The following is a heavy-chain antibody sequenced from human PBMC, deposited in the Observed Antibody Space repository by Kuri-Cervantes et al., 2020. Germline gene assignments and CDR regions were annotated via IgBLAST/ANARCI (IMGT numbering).Heavy chain of an antibody. Sequence: GGSLRLSCAASGFTVSSNYMSWVRQAPGKGLEWVSVIYSGGSTYYADSVKGRFTISRDNSKNTLYLQMNSLRAEDTAVYYCATDSKSTTVTRDAFDIWGQGTMVTVSS. CDR1: GFTVSSNY. V-gene: IGHV3-66*01. D-gene: IGHD4-17*01. CDR2: IYSGGST. CDR3: ATDSKSTTVTRDAFDI. J-gene: IGHJ3*02.